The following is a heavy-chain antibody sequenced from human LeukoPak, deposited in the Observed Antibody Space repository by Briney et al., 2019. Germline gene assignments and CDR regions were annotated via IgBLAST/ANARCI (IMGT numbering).Heavy chain of an antibody. CDR3: ARERRSSSPGEQQLVRAFDI. CDR2: INTNPGNP. Sequence: ASVKVSCKASGYTFTNYAMNWVRQAPGKGLEGMGWINTNPGNPTYAQGFTGRFVFSLDTSVSTAYLQISSLKAVDTAMYYCARERRSSSPGEQQLVRAFDIWGQGTMVTVSS. J-gene: IGHJ3*02. CDR1: GYTFTNYA. D-gene: IGHD6-13*01. V-gene: IGHV7-4-1*02.